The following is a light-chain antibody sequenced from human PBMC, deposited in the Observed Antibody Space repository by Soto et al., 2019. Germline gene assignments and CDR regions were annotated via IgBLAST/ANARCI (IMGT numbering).Light chain of an antibody. CDR2: DAS. Sequence: DIQMTQSPSTLSASVGDRVTITCRASQRISSWLAWYQQKPGKAPKLLIYDASSLESGDPSRFSGSGSGTEFTLTISSLQPDDFATYYCQQYNSYSWTFGQGTKVEIK. CDR3: QQYNSYSWT. V-gene: IGKV1-5*01. CDR1: QRISSW. J-gene: IGKJ1*01.